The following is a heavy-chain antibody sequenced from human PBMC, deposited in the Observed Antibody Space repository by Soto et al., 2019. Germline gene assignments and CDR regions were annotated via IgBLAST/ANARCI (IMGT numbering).Heavy chain of an antibody. J-gene: IGHJ5*02. Sequence: QVQLGQSGAEVKKPGASVKVSCKASGYTFTSYGISWVRQAPGQGLECMGWISAYNGNTNYAQKLQGRVTMTTDTYTSTAYMELRSLRSDDTAVYYCARDRGYCGGDCYSTASPWGQGTLVTDSS. CDR3: ARDRGYCGGDCYSTASP. CDR2: ISAYNGNT. CDR1: GYTFTSYG. D-gene: IGHD2-21*02. V-gene: IGHV1-18*01.